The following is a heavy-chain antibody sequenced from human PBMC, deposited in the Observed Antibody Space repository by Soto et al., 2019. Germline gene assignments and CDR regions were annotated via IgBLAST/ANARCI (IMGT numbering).Heavy chain of an antibody. CDR3: ERGECGGGSCYFFDM. J-gene: IGHJ3*02. CDR1: GGSFNDDY. D-gene: IGHD2-15*01. Sequence: SEMLSLTCSVCGGSFNDDYWSWIRQPPGKGLQWIGGINHSGSTNYNPSLKSRVTISADTSKNHLSLKLSSVTAADTAVYYCERGECGGGSCYFFDMWGQGTKVTVSS. V-gene: IGHV4-34*01. CDR2: INHSGST.